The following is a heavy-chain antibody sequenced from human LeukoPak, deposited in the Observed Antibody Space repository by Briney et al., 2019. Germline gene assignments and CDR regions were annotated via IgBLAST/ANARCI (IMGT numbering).Heavy chain of an antibody. D-gene: IGHD2-15*01. CDR3: AKYAGYCRGGSCYWIDY. CDR2: INSDGSST. V-gene: IGHV3-74*01. J-gene: IGHJ4*02. CDR1: GFTFSTYW. Sequence: GGSLRLSCAASGFTFSTYWMHWVRQAPGKGLVWVSRINSDGSSTSYADCVKGRFTISRDNSKNTLYLQMNSLRAADTAVYYCAKYAGYCRGGSCYWIDYWGQGTLVTVSS.